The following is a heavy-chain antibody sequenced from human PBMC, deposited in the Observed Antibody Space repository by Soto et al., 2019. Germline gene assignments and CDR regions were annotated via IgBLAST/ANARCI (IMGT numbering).Heavy chain of an antibody. CDR3: ANVVGYGGIRDDAFDI. CDR2: ISGTGDSS. V-gene: IGHV3-23*01. Sequence: EVQLLESGGGLVQPGGSLRLSCAASGFTFGSYAMSWVRQAPGKGLEWVSLISGTGDSSEYANSVKGRFTISRDYSKNTMYLQMNSLTAEDSAFYYCANVVGYGGIRDDAFDIWGQGTMVTVSS. D-gene: IGHD4-17*01. CDR1: GFTFGSYA. J-gene: IGHJ3*02.